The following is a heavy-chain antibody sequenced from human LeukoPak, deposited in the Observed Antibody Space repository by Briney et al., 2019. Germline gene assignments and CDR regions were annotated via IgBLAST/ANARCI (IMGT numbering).Heavy chain of an antibody. J-gene: IGHJ4*02. D-gene: IGHD6-19*01. CDR2: IHYTGIT. Sequence: SETLSLTCAVSGVSRNNYYWRWIRQPSGKGLEWVGDIHYTGITYYNPSLKSRVTISADTSKNQFSLTLNYVTAADTAIYYCAAKSLRGQWLDWGQGALVTVAS. CDR1: GVSRNNYY. CDR3: AAKSLRGQWLD. V-gene: IGHV4-59*01.